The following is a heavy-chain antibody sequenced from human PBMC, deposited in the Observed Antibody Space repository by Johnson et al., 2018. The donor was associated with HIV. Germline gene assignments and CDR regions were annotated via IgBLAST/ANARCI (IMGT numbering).Heavy chain of an antibody. CDR1: GFTFSNYD. D-gene: IGHD1-26*01. CDR2: IATTGDT. J-gene: IGHJ3*02. CDR3: ARGSYDGDAFDI. Sequence: VQLVESGGGVVQPGRSLRLSCAASGFTFSNYDMHWVRQPTGKRLEWVSGIATTGDTYYAGSVKGRFTIYRENAKNSLYLQLNSLRAGDTALYYCARGSYDGDAFDIWGQGTMVTVSS. V-gene: IGHV3-13*01.